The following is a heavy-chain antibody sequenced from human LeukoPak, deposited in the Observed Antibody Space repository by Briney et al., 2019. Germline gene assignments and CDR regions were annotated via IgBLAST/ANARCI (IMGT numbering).Heavy chain of an antibody. Sequence: SQTLSLTCAISGDSVSNNIATWNWVRQSPSRGLEWLGRTYYRSRWGNDYAISVKGRITINPDTSRNQFSLQLNSVTPEDTAVYYCARVSEGAFDYWGQGTLVTVSS. J-gene: IGHJ4*02. CDR1: GDSVSNNIAT. CDR2: TYYRSRWGN. V-gene: IGHV6-1*01. CDR3: ARVSEGAFDY. D-gene: IGHD3-10*01.